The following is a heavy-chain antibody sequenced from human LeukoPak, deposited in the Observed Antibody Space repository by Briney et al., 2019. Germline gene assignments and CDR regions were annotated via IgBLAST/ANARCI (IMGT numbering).Heavy chain of an antibody. Sequence: GGSLRLSCAASGFTFSSYSMNWVRQAPGKGLEWVSSISSSSNYIYYADSVKGRFTISRDNAKNSLYLQMNSLRAEDTAVYYCARDSSNYERWFDPWGQGTLVTVSS. V-gene: IGHV3-21*01. J-gene: IGHJ5*02. CDR3: ARDSSNYERWFDP. D-gene: IGHD4-11*01. CDR2: ISSSSNYI. CDR1: GFTFSSYS.